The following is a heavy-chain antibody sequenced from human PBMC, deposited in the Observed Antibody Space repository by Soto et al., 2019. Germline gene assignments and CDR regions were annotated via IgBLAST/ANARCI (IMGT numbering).Heavy chain of an antibody. CDR1: GGSFSGYY. Sequence: SETLSLTCAVYGGSFSGYYWSWIRQPPGKGLEWIGEINHSGGTNYNPSLKSRVTISVDTSKNQFSLKLSSVTAADTAVYYCAREKAAGTVEAFDIWGQGTMVTVSS. CDR2: INHSGGT. V-gene: IGHV4-34*01. CDR3: AREKAAGTVEAFDI. J-gene: IGHJ3*02. D-gene: IGHD6-13*01.